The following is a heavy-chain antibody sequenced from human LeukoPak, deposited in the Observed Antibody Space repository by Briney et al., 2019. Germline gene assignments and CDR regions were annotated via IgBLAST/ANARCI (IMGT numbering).Heavy chain of an antibody. J-gene: IGHJ5*02. CDR2: IHPNSGGT. D-gene: IGHD2-2*03. V-gene: IGHV1-2*02. CDR3: ARDLDIVVVAAPSWFDP. Sequence: ASVEASWKTSGYTLTANSKHRVRQAPEQGHEWIEWIHPNSGGTNYAQKFQGRVTMTRDTSISTAYMELSRLRSDDTAVYYCARDLDIVVVAAPSWFDPWGQGTLVTVSS. CDR1: GYTLTANS.